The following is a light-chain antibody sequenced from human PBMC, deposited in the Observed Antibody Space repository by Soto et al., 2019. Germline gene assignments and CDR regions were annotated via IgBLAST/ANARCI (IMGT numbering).Light chain of an antibody. CDR3: QQYGTSCP. CDR2: GAS. CDR1: QSVGSS. J-gene: IGKJ1*01. Sequence: EIVLTQSPGTLSLSPGERATLSCRASQSVGSSLAWYQQKPGQAPRLLIYGASVRATGIPDRFSGSGSGTDFTLTISRLEPEDFAVYYCQQYGTSCPCGQGTKVEIK. V-gene: IGKV3-20*01.